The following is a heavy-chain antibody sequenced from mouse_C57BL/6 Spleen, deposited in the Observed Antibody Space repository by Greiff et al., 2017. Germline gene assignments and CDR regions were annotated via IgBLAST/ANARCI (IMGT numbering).Heavy chain of an antibody. CDR2: INPNNGGT. D-gene: IGHD3-2*02. J-gene: IGHJ4*01. CDR1: GYTFTDYY. Sequence: EVQLQQSGPELVKPGASVKISCKASGYTFTDYYMNWVKQSHGKSLEWIGDINPNNGGTSYNQKFKGKATLTVDTSSSTAYMELRSLTSEDSAVYYCATQATFAMDYWGQGTSVTVSS. V-gene: IGHV1-26*01. CDR3: ATQATFAMDY.